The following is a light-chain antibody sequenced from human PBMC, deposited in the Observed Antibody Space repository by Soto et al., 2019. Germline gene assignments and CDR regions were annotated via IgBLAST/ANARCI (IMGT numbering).Light chain of an antibody. CDR2: SAS. CDR1: QSIANY. Sequence: EIVLTQSPATLSLSPGERATLSCRASQSIANYLGWYQQKPGQAPRLLIYSASNRATGIQPRFSGSGSGTDFTLTISSLEPEDFSVYYCQQRYNWPVTFGQGTRLESK. J-gene: IGKJ5*01. V-gene: IGKV3-11*01. CDR3: QQRYNWPVT.